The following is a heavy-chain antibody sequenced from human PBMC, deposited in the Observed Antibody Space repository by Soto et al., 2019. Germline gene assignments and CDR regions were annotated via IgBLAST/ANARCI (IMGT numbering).Heavy chain of an antibody. J-gene: IGHJ4*02. CDR1: GGTFSSYA. D-gene: IGHD3-10*01. CDR2: IIPIFGTA. CDR3: ARDRDGDLDY. Sequence: EASVKVSCKASGGTFSSYAISWVRQAPGQGLEWMGGIIPIFGTANYAQKFQGRVTITADESTSTAYMELSSLRSEDTAVYYCARDRDGDLDYWGQGTLVTVSS. V-gene: IGHV1-69*13.